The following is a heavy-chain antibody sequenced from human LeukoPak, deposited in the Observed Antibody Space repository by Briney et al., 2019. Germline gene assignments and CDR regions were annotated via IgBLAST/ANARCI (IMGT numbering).Heavy chain of an antibody. CDR2: ISSSSSYI. Sequence: KPRGSLRPSCAASGFTFSSYSMNWVGQAPGRGLEWVSSISSSSSYIYYADSVKGRFTISRDNAKNSLCLQMNSLRAEDTAVYYCGRVRCSGGSCYPYYFYGMDVWGPGTTVTVSS. V-gene: IGHV3-21*01. CDR3: GRVRCSGGSCYPYYFYGMDV. CDR1: GFTFSSYS. D-gene: IGHD2-15*01. J-gene: IGHJ6*02.